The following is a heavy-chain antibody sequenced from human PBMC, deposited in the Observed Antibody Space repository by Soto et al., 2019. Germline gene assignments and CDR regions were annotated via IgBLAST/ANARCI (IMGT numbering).Heavy chain of an antibody. Sequence: KSGGSLRLSCAASGFTFSSYSMNWVRQAPGKGLEWVSPISSSSSYIYYADSVKGRFTISRDNAKNSLYLQVNSLRAEDTAVYYCARDSLRITIFGVVIPPRPAGMDVWGQGTTVTVSS. D-gene: IGHD3-3*01. CDR1: GFTFSSYS. CDR3: ARDSLRITIFGVVIPPRPAGMDV. V-gene: IGHV3-21*01. J-gene: IGHJ6*02. CDR2: ISSSSSYI.